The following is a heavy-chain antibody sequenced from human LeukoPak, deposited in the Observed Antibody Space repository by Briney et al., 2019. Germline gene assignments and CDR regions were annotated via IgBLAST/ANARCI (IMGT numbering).Heavy chain of an antibody. CDR2: ISGSGGST. Sequence: PGGSLRLSCAASGFTFSSYAMSWVRQAPGKGLEWVSAISGSGGSTYYADSVKGRFTISRDNSKNTLYLQMNSLRAEDTAVYYCAKGAVLVVVVAATAWFDPWGQGTLVTVSS. J-gene: IGHJ5*02. D-gene: IGHD2-15*01. CDR1: GFTFSSYA. CDR3: AKGAVLVVVVAATAWFDP. V-gene: IGHV3-23*01.